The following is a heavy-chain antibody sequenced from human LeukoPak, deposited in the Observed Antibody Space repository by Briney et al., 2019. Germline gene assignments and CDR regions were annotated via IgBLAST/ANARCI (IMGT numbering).Heavy chain of an antibody. D-gene: IGHD5-24*01. Sequence: GGSLRLSCAASGFTFSSTSMNWVRQAPGKGLEWVSSISSSSSYIYYADSVKGRFTISRDNAKNSLYLQMNSLRAEDTAVYYCANTEEIEMATIYNYWGQGTLVTVSS. CDR2: ISSSSSYI. CDR3: ANTEEIEMATIYNY. CDR1: GFTFSSTS. V-gene: IGHV3-21*01. J-gene: IGHJ4*02.